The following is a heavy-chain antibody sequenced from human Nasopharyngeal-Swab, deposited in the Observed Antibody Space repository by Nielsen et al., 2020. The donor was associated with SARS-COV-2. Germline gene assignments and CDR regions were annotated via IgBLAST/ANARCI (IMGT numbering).Heavy chain of an antibody. CDR3: ARVDVHDAFDV. D-gene: IGHD3-16*01. Sequence: GGSLRLSCAASQFTFSSYWMHWVRQAPGKGLVWVSRINTDGSRISYADSVKGRFTISRDNAKNTLYLQMNSLRAEDTAVYYCARVDVHDAFDVWGQGTVVTVSS. V-gene: IGHV3-74*01. J-gene: IGHJ3*01. CDR1: QFTFSSYW. CDR2: INTDGSRI.